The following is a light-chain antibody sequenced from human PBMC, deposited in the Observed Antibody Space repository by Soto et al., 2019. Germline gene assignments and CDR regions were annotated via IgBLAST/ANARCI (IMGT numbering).Light chain of an antibody. CDR2: EVN. Sequence: QSVLTQPASVSGSPGQSITISCTGTRSDVGSYNLVSWYQQHPGKAPKLIIYEVNKRPSGVSNRFSGSKSGNTASLTISGLQTEDEADYYCCSYAGSVTWVFGGGTKVTVL. J-gene: IGLJ3*02. CDR1: RSDVGSYNL. V-gene: IGLV2-23*02. CDR3: CSYAGSVTWV.